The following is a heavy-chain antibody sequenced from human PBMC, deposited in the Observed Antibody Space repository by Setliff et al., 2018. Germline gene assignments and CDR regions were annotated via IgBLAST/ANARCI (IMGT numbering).Heavy chain of an antibody. Sequence: GGSLRLSCAASGFTFSASTMNWVRQVPGKGLECVSGISWKTGTVGYADSVKDRFTISRDNSKNSLYLQMNSLRAEDTAVYYCARNTDLRNGFDYWGQGTLVTVSS. V-gene: IGHV3-9*01. CDR1: GFTFSAST. J-gene: IGHJ4*02. CDR3: ARNTDLRNGFDY. CDR2: ISWKTGTV.